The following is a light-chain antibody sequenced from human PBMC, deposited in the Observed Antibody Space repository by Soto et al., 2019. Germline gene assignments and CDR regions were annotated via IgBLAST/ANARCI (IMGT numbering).Light chain of an antibody. CDR3: QKYGSSSIN. V-gene: IGKV3-20*01. J-gene: IGKJ5*01. CDR1: QSVSSSY. Sequence: EIVLTQSPVTLSFSPGEIATLSCSASQSVSSSYLAWYQQKPGQAPRLLIYVASSRATGIPDRFSGSGSGTDFTLTISRLEPEDFAVYYCQKYGSSSINFGQGTRLEIK. CDR2: VAS.